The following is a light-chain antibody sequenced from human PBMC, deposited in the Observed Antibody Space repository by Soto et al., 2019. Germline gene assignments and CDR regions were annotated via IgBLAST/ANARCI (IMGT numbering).Light chain of an antibody. J-gene: IGKJ4*01. Sequence: EIVLTQSPATLSLPPGERATLSCRASQSVSSYLAWYQQKPGQPPRLLIYDESNRATGIPARFSGSGSGTDFTLTISSLEPEDFAVYCCQQRSNWPLTFGGGTKVEIK. CDR3: QQRSNWPLT. CDR1: QSVSSY. V-gene: IGKV3-11*01. CDR2: DES.